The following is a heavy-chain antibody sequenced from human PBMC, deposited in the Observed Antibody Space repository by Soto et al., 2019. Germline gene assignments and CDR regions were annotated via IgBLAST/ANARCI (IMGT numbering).Heavy chain of an antibody. Sequence: EVQLLESGGGLVQPGGSLRLSCAASGFTFSSYAMSWVRQAPGKGLEWVSAISGSGGSTYYADSVKGRFTISRDNSKNTLYLQMNNLRAEDTAVYYCAKDFYDILTCYYMFYYYYYMDVWGKGTTVTVSS. CDR3: AKDFYDILTCYYMFYYYYYMDV. CDR2: ISGSGGST. CDR1: GFTFSSYA. V-gene: IGHV3-23*01. J-gene: IGHJ6*03. D-gene: IGHD3-9*01.